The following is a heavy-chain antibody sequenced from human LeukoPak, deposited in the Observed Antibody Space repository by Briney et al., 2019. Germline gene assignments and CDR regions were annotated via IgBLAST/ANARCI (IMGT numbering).Heavy chain of an antibody. D-gene: IGHD2-2*01. Sequence: PSETLSLTCTVSGGSISSYYWSWIRQPPGKGLEWIGYIYYSGSTNYNPSLKSRVTISVDTSKNQFSLKLSSVTAADTAVYYCARARDIVVARRYYFDYWGQGTLVTVSS. CDR1: GGSISSYY. V-gene: IGHV4-59*08. CDR3: ARARDIVVARRYYFDY. J-gene: IGHJ4*02. CDR2: IYYSGST.